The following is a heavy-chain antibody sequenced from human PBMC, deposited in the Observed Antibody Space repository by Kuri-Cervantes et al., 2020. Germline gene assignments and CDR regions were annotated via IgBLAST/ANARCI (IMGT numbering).Heavy chain of an antibody. Sequence: ASVKVSCKASGYTFTSYGISWVRQAPGQGLEWMGWINPNSGGTNYAQKFQGRVTMTRDTSISTAYMELSRLRSDDTAVYYCARVCSGGPDYFDYWGQGTLVTVSS. CDR2: INPNSGGT. V-gene: IGHV1-2*02. D-gene: IGHD2-15*01. J-gene: IGHJ4*02. CDR3: ARVCSGGPDYFDY. CDR1: GYTFTSYG.